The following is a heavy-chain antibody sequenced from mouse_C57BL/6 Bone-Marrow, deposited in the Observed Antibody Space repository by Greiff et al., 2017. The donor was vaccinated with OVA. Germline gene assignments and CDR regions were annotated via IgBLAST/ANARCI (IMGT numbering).Heavy chain of an antibody. D-gene: IGHD2-5*01. CDR1: GYTFTSYG. CDR3: VYSNLWAMDY. J-gene: IGHJ4*01. Sequence: LQESGAELARPGASVKLSCKASGYTFTSYGISWVKQRPGQGLEWIGEIYPRSGNTYYNEKFKGKATLTADKSSSTAYMELRSLTSEDSAVYFCVYSNLWAMDYWGQGTAVTVSS. CDR2: IYPRSGNT. V-gene: IGHV1-81*01.